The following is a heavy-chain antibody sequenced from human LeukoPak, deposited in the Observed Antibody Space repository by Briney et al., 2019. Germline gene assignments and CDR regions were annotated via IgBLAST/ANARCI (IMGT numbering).Heavy chain of an antibody. CDR3: ARIYYFGDNNWRYFDN. CDR1: GFTFNSYW. D-gene: IGHD3-10*01. J-gene: IGHJ4*02. CDR2: IDPDGSEK. V-gene: IGHV3-7*01. Sequence: GGSLRLSCAASGFTFNSYWMSWVRQAPGKVMEWVAYIDPDGSEKQYGDSVEGRFTTSRDNAKNSLYLQMNSLRAEDTAIYYCARIYYFGDNNWRYFDNWGQGTLVTVSS.